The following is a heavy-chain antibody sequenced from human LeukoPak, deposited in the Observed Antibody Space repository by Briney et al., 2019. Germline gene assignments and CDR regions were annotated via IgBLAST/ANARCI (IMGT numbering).Heavy chain of an antibody. V-gene: IGHV3-30*02. J-gene: IGHJ4*02. CDR1: GFTFSNYA. D-gene: IGHD6-19*01. Sequence: GGSLRLSCAASGFTFSNYAMSWVRQAPGKGLEWVAFIRYDGTNKYYADSVKGRFTISRDNSKNTLYLQMNSLRAEDTAVYYCAKTEGSGWYGGIDYWGQGTLVTVSS. CDR3: AKTEGSGWYGGIDY. CDR2: IRYDGTNK.